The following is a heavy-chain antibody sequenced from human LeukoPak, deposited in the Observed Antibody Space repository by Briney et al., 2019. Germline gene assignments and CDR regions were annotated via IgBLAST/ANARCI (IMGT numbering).Heavy chain of an antibody. J-gene: IGHJ3*02. CDR1: GFTFSSYE. CDR3: ARGLEGYGDAFDI. CDR2: ISSSGSTI. Sequence: GRSLRLSCAASGFTFSSYEMNWVRQAPGKGLEWVSYISSSGSTIYYADSVKGRFTISRDNAKNSLYLQMNSLRAEDAAVYYCARGLEGYGDAFDIWGQGTMVTVSP. V-gene: IGHV3-48*03. D-gene: IGHD2-15*01.